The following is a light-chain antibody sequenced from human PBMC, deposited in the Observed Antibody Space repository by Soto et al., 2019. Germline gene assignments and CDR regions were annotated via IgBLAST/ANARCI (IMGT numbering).Light chain of an antibody. CDR1: QSVSSN. CDR2: GAS. Sequence: EIVLTQSPATLSFSPGERATLSCRASQSVSSNLAWYQQKPGQAPRLLIYGASNRATGIPARFSGSGSGTDSTLTISSLEPEDFAVYYCQQRRNWPLTFGGGTKVEIK. V-gene: IGKV3-11*01. J-gene: IGKJ4*01. CDR3: QQRRNWPLT.